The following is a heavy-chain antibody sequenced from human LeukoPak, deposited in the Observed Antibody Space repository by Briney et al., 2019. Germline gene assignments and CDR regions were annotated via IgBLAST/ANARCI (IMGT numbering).Heavy chain of an antibody. CDR1: GFTFSSYE. Sequence: GGSLRLSCAASGFTFSSYEMNWVRQAPGKGLEWVSYLSSSGSDIYYTDSAKGRFTISRDDAKNSLYLQMNSLRDEDTAVYYCARTRSGAFDIWGQGTMVTVSS. V-gene: IGHV3-48*03. D-gene: IGHD2-2*01. CDR3: ARTRSGAFDI. J-gene: IGHJ3*02. CDR2: LSSSGSDI.